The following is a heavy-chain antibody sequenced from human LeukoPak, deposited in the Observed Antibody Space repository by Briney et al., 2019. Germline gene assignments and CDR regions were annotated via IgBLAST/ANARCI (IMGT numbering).Heavy chain of an antibody. CDR3: AKDYYDSSGYSYYFDY. D-gene: IGHD3-22*01. V-gene: IGHV3-23*01. CDR2: ISGGAGAT. J-gene: IGHJ4*02. CDR1: GFTFSSSA. Sequence: QTGGSLRLSCAASGFTFSSSAMSWVRQAPGKGLEWVSGISGGAGATYYADSVKGRFTISRDNSRNTLYLQMNSLRAEDTAVYYCAKDYYDSSGYSYYFDYWGQGTLVTVSS.